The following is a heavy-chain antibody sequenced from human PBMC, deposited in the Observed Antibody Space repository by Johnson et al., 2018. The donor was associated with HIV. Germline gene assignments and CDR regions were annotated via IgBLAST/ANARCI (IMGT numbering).Heavy chain of an antibody. V-gene: IGHV3-30-3*01. CDR3: AREGDYYDSSGYWAAFDI. Sequence: QVQLVESGGGLVQPGGSLRLSCAASGFTFDDYAMHWVRQAPGKGLEWVAVISYDGSNRFYADSVKGRFTISRDNSKNTLYLQMHSLRADDTAVSYCAREGDYYDSSGYWAAFDIWGQGTMVTVSS. CDR2: ISYDGSNR. D-gene: IGHD3-22*01. J-gene: IGHJ3*02. CDR1: GFTFDDYA.